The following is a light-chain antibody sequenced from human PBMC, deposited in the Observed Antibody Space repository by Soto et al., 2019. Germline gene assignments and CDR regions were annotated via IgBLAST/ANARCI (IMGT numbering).Light chain of an antibody. CDR2: EVS. Sequence: QSALTQPASVSGSPGQSITISCTGTSSDVGGYNYVSWYQQNPGKAPKLMIYEVSNRPSGVSNRFSGSKSGNTASLTISGLQAEDEADYYCSSYTSSSTWVFGGGTKLTV. J-gene: IGLJ3*02. CDR3: SSYTSSSTWV. V-gene: IGLV2-14*01. CDR1: SSDVGGYNY.